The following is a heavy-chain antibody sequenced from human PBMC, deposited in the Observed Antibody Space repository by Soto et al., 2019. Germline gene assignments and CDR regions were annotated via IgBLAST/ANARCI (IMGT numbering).Heavy chain of an antibody. Sequence: QVQLQQWGAGLLKPSETLSLTCAVYGGSFSGYYWSWIRQPPGKGLEWIGEINHSGSTNYNPSLKSRVTISVDTSKNQFSLKLSSVTAADTAVYYCASGWRAGDSAGPARDYWGQGTLVTVSS. J-gene: IGHJ4*02. D-gene: IGHD2-21*02. V-gene: IGHV4-34*01. CDR1: GGSFSGYY. CDR2: INHSGST. CDR3: ASGWRAGDSAGPARDY.